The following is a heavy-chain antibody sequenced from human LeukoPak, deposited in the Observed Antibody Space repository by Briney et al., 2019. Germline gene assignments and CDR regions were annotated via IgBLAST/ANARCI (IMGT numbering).Heavy chain of an antibody. CDR3: ARWWQQTGLNWFDP. CDR1: GYSFTSYW. V-gene: IGHV5-51*01. J-gene: IGHJ5*02. CDR2: IYPGDSDT. D-gene: IGHD2-15*01. Sequence: GESLKISCKGSGYSFTSYWIGWVRQMPGKGLEWMGIIYPGDSDTRYGPSFQGQVTISADKSISTACLQWSSLKASDTAMYYCARWWQQTGLNWFDPWGQGTLVTVSS.